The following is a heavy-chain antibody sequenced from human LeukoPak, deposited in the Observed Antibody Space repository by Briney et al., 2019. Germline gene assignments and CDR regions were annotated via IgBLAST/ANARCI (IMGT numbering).Heavy chain of an antibody. D-gene: IGHD2-2*01. CDR1: GESFSGYY. Sequence: SETLSLTCVVYGESFSGYYWSWIRQPPGKGLEWIGEINHSGSTNYNPSLKSRVTISVDTSKNQFSLKLSSVTAADTAVYYCARGGRCSSTSCNYYYYGMDVWGQGTTVTVSS. CDR2: INHSGST. V-gene: IGHV4-34*01. CDR3: ARGGRCSSTSCNYYYYGMDV. J-gene: IGHJ6*02.